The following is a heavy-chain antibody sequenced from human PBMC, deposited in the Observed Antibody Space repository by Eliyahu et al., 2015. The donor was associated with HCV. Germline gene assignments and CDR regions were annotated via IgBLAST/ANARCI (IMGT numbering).Heavy chain of an antibody. Sequence: QVQLVESGGGVVQPGRSLRLSCAASGFTFSSYGMHWVRQAPGKGLEWVAVISYDGSNKYYADSVKGRFTISRDNSKNTLYLQMNSLRAEDTAVYYCAHGDYGASWGQGTLVTVSS. CDR2: ISYDGSNK. CDR3: AHGDYGAS. CDR1: GFTFSSYG. V-gene: IGHV3-30*03. D-gene: IGHD4-17*01. J-gene: IGHJ5*02.